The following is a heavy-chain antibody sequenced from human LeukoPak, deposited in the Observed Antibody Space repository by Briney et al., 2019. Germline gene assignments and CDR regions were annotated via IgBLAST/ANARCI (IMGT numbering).Heavy chain of an antibody. CDR2: INPNSGDT. V-gene: IGHV1-2*02. CDR3: ARTKSQAFDV. J-gene: IGHJ3*01. CDR1: GYTFSGYY. Sequence: ASVKVSRKAPGYTFSGYYIHWVRQAPGQGFEWMGWINPNSGDTNYAEQFQGRVTLTRDRSVNTSYMELSRLRSDDTAIYYCARTKSQAFDVWGQGTMVSVSS.